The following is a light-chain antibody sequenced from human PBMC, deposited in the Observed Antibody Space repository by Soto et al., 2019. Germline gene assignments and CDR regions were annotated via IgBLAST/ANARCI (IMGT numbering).Light chain of an antibody. J-gene: IGLJ2*01. V-gene: IGLV2-14*01. CDR2: EVS. Sequence: QTALTQPPSVSGSPGQSITISCTGTSSDVGGYIYLSWYQQHPGKAPQLIIYEVSNRPSGVSNRFSGSKSGNTASLTISGLQAEDEGDYYCSSYTSSNTVLFGGGTKLTVL. CDR3: SSYTSSNTVL. CDR1: SSDVGGYIY.